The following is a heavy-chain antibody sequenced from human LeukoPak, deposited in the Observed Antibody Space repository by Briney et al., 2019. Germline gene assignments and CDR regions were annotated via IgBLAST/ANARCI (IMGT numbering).Heavy chain of an antibody. CDR3: ARAGGSHWSGGSFDC. V-gene: IGHV6-1*01. CDR1: GDSVSSNSVA. D-gene: IGHD2-15*01. J-gene: IGHJ4*02. Sequence: SQTLSLTCAISGDSVSSNSVAWNWIRQSPSRGLEWLGRTYYRSKWYNDYAVSVKSRVTINPDTSKNQFSLQLNSVTPEDTAVYYCARAGGSHWSGGSFDCWGQGTLVTVSS. CDR2: TYYRSKWYN.